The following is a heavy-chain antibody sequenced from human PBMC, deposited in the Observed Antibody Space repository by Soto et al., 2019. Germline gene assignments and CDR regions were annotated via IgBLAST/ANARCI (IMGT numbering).Heavy chain of an antibody. Sequence: PSETLSLTCTVSGGSISSSSYYWGWIRQPPGKGLEWIGSIYYSGSTYYNPSLKSRVTIFVDTSKNQFSLQLTYVTAADTAVYYCVRQGIGVLHGLVDVWGQGTTVTVS. CDR1: GGSISSSSYY. V-gene: IGHV4-39*01. CDR2: IYYSGST. J-gene: IGHJ6*02. D-gene: IGHD1-26*01. CDR3: VRQGIGVLHGLVDV.